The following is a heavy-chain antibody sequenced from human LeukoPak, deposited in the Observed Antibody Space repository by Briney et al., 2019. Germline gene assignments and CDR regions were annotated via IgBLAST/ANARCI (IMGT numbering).Heavy chain of an antibody. CDR3: AXXXPXXDGYNSPFDY. J-gene: IGHJ4*02. V-gene: IGHV1-69*04. D-gene: IGHD5-24*01. CDR1: GGTFSSYA. CDR2: IIPILGIA. Sequence: SVKVSCKASGGTFSSYAISWVRQAPGQGLEWMGRIIPILGIANYAQKFQGRVTITADKSTSTAYMELSSLRSEDTAVYYCAXXXPXXDGYNSPFDYWGQGTLVTVSS.